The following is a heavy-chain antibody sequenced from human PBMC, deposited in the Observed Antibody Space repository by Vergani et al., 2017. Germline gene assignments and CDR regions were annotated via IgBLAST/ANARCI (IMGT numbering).Heavy chain of an antibody. V-gene: IGHV1-69*01. CDR2: IIPIFGTA. Sequence: VQLVESGGGLVKPGSSVKVSCKASGGTFSSYAISWVRQAPGQGLEWMGGIIPIFGTANYAQKFQGRVTITADESTSTAYMELSSLRSEDTAVYYCARDVFGDSPGDFDYWGQGTLVTVSS. D-gene: IGHD3-10*01. J-gene: IGHJ4*02. CDR3: ARDVFGDSPGDFDY. CDR1: GGTFSSYA.